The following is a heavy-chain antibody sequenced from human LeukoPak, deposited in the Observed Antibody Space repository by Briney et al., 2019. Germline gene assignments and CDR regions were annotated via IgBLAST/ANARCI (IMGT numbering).Heavy chain of an antibody. Sequence: GASVKVSCKASGYTFTSYDINWVRQATGQGLEWMGWMNPNSGNTGYAQKFQGRVTMTRNTSISTAYMELSSLRSEDTAVYYCAREKVDYVWGSRIGSVWFVPWGQGTLVTVSS. CDR1: GYTFTSYD. J-gene: IGHJ5*02. D-gene: IGHD3-16*01. CDR3: AREKVDYVWGSRIGSVWFVP. CDR2: MNPNSGNT. V-gene: IGHV1-8*01.